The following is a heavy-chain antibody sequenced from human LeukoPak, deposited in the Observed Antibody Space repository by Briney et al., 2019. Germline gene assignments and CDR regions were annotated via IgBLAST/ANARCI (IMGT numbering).Heavy chain of an antibody. Sequence: PSETLSLTCTVSGGSISSSSYYWGWIRQPPGKGLEWIGSIYYSGSTYYNPSLKSRVTISVDTSKNQFSLKLSSVTAADTAVYYCAKASGYSGSYPPDYWGQGTLVTVSS. CDR1: GGSISSSSYY. D-gene: IGHD1-26*01. V-gene: IGHV4-39*07. J-gene: IGHJ4*02. CDR3: AKASGYSGSYPPDY. CDR2: IYYSGST.